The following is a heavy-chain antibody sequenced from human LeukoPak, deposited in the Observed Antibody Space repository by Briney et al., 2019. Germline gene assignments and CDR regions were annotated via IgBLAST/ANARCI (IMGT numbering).Heavy chain of an antibody. CDR3: ARVSFWSVYMAFDI. CDR2: TYYRSKWYN. CDR1: GDSVSSNSAA. Sequence: SQTLSLTCAISGDSVSSNSAAWNWIRQSPSRGLEWLGRTYYRSKWYNDYAVSVKSRITINPDTSKNQFSLQLNSVTAADTAVYYCARVSFWSVYMAFDIGGQGTMVTVSS. D-gene: IGHD3-3*01. V-gene: IGHV6-1*01. J-gene: IGHJ3*02.